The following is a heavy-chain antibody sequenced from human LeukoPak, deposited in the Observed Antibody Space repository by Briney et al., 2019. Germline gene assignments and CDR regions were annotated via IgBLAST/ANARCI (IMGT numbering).Heavy chain of an antibody. J-gene: IGHJ4*02. Sequence: PSETLSLTCAVYGGSFSGYYWSWIRQPPGKGLEWIGEINHSGSTNYNPSLKSRVTISVDTSKNQFSLKLSSVTAADTAVYFCAKRGVVIRVILVGFHKEAHYFDSWGQGALVTVSS. CDR3: AKRGVVIRVILVGFHKEAHYFDS. CDR2: INHSGST. V-gene: IGHV4-34*01. D-gene: IGHD3-22*01. CDR1: GGSFSGYY.